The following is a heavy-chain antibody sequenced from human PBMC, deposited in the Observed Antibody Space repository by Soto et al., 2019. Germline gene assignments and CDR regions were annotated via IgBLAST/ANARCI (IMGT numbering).Heavy chain of an antibody. CDR2: IRTAACGGTT. V-gene: IGHV3-49*03. D-gene: IGHD3-3*01. CDR1: GFTLSDYP. J-gene: IGHJ3*02. Sequence: PGGSLRLSCSASGFTLSDYPMSWFRQAPGKGLEWVAYIRTAACGGTTEYAASVKDRFTISRDDSESIASLQMNSLKTEDTAVYYCTRAIRLSGDAFDIWGQGTMVTVSS. CDR3: TRAIRLSGDAFDI.